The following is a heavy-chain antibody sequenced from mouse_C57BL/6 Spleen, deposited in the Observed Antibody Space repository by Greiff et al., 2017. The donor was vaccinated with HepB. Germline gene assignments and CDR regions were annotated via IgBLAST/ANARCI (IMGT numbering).Heavy chain of an antibody. V-gene: IGHV1-82*01. CDR2: IYPGDGDT. J-gene: IGHJ2*01. CDR1: GYAFSSSW. Sequence: QVQLQQSGPELVKPGASVKISCKASGYAFSSSWMNWVKQRPGKGLEWIGRIYPGDGDTNYNGKFKGKATLTADKSSSTAYMQLSSLTSEDSAVYFCAPTAQAYFDYWGQGTTLTVSS. D-gene: IGHD3-2*02. CDR3: APTAQAYFDY.